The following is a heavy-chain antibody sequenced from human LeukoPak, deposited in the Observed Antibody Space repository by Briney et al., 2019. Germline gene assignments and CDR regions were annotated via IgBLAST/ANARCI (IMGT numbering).Heavy chain of an antibody. CDR3: ARGYGGSSYNWFDP. D-gene: IGHD4-23*01. CDR2: INHSGST. Sequence: SETLSLTCAVYGGSSSGYYWSWIRQPPGKGLEWIGEINHSGSTNYNPSLKSRVTISVDTSKNQFSLKLSSVTAADTAVYYCARGYGGSSYNWFDPWGQGTLVTVSS. V-gene: IGHV4-34*01. CDR1: GGSSSGYY. J-gene: IGHJ5*02.